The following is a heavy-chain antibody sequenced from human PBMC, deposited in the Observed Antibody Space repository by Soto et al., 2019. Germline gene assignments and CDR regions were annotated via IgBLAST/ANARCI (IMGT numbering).Heavy chain of an antibody. CDR3: ERRRPYGMDV. CDR1: GFTFGSYW. CDR2: IDSDGSST. Sequence: EVQLVESGGGLVQPGGSLRVSCAASGFTFGSYWMNWVRQAPGKGLVWVSRIDSDGSSTTYADSVKGRFTTPRDIAKNTLYLQMSSLRVEDTTVYYCERRRPYGMDVWGQGTTVTVSS. J-gene: IGHJ6*02. V-gene: IGHV3-74*01.